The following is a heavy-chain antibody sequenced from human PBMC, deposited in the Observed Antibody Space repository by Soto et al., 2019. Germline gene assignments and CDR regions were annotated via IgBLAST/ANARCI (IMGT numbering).Heavy chain of an antibody. D-gene: IGHD4-17*01. CDR1: GGSISSGGYY. CDR3: ARDKWYGEYGGARWFDP. V-gene: IGHV4-31*03. Sequence: QVQLQESGPGLVKPSQTLSLTCTVSGGSISSGGYYWSWIRQHPGKGLEWIGYIHSSGSTYYNPSLESRVDISVDTSKNQLHMKLSSVTAADTAVYYCARDKWYGEYGGARWFDPWGQGTLVTVSS. J-gene: IGHJ5*02. CDR2: IHSSGST.